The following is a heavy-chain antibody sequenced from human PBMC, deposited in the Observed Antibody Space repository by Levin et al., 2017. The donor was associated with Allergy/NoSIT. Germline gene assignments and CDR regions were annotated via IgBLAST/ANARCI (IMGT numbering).Heavy chain of an antibody. D-gene: IGHD3-10*01. CDR2: ISGSSETT. Sequence: GGSLRLSCAASGFTFSSYAMSWVRQAPGKGLEWVSAISGSSETTYYADSVKGRFTISRDNSKNTLYLQMNSLRAEDTAVYYCAKRGLRLLLGSYYYYMDVWGKGTTVTVSS. V-gene: IGHV3-23*01. J-gene: IGHJ6*03. CDR3: AKRGLRLLLGSYYYYMDV. CDR1: GFTFSSYA.